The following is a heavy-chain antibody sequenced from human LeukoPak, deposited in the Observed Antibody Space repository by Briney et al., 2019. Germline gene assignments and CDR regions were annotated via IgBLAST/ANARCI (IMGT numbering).Heavy chain of an antibody. CDR3: ARLRYDSSGKSTGFDS. CDR2: IYYSGST. Sequence: SETLPLTCTVSGGSLSSYYWSWVRQPPGKGLEWIGYIYYSGSTNYNPSLKSRVTISVDTSKNQFSLKLSSVTAADTAVYYCARLRYDSSGKSTGFDSWGQGTLVTVSS. D-gene: IGHD3-22*01. CDR1: GGSLSSYY. V-gene: IGHV4-59*01. J-gene: IGHJ4*02.